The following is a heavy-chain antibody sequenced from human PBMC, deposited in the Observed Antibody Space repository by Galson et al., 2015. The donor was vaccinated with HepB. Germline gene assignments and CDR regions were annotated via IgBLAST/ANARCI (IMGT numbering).Heavy chain of an antibody. J-gene: IGHJ4*02. CDR3: AKVFPEKTDGWYRQALYYFDS. CDR2: ITPSGDNT. D-gene: IGHD6-19*01. Sequence: SLRLSCAASGFTFSYYAMRWVRQVPGKGLEWISAITPSGDNTYSADSMKGRFTISRDNSQNTLFLQMNSLRADDTATYFCAKVFPEKTDGWYRQALYYFDSWGQGTRVTVSS. V-gene: IGHV3-23*01. CDR1: GFTFSYYA.